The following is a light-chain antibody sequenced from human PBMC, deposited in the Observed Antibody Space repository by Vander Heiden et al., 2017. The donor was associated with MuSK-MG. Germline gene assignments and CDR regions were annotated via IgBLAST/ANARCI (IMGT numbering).Light chain of an antibody. J-gene: IGKJ1*01. CDR1: QSVSSSY. Sequence: MVLTESPGTLSLSPGERATLSCRASQSVSSSYLHWYQQKPGQAPRLLIYGASSRANGIPARLSGSGCGKDFTLTSSSLEHEDFAVYYWQQYRSSRTFGQGTKVEIK. CDR2: GAS. CDR3: QQYRSSRT. V-gene: IGKV3-20*01.